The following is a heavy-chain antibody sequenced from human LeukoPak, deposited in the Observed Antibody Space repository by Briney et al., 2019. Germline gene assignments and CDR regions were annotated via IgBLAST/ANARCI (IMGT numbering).Heavy chain of an antibody. Sequence: PSETLSLTCTVSGGSISSYYWSWIRQPPGKGLEWIGYIYYSGSTNYNPSLKSRVTISVDTSKNQFSLKLSSVTAADTAVYYCARARGSGSYYTPWGQGTLVTVSS. V-gene: IGHV4-59*01. CDR2: IYYSGST. CDR3: ARARGSGSYYTP. CDR1: GGSISSYY. D-gene: IGHD3-10*01. J-gene: IGHJ5*02.